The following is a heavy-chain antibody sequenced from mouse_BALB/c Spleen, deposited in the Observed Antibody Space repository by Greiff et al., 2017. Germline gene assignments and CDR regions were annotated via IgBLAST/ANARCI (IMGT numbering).Heavy chain of an antibody. CDR2: INPYNDGT. V-gene: IGHV1-14*01. D-gene: IGHD2-1*01. Sequence: VQLKESGPELVKPGASVKMSCKASGYTFTSYVMHWVKQKPGQGLEWIGYINPYNDGTKYNEKFKGKATLTSDKSSSTAYMELSSLTSEDSAVYYCARAYGNYPYYYAMDYWGQGTSVTVSS. CDR1: GYTFTSYV. J-gene: IGHJ4*01. CDR3: ARAYGNYPYYYAMDY.